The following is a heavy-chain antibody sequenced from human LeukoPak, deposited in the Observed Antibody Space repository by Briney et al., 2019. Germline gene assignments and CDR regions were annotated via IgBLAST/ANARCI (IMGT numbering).Heavy chain of an antibody. V-gene: IGHV3-21*01. J-gene: IGHJ4*02. CDR3: LLQMTYGELSDPDF. CDR2: SGTRSGTK. Sequence: GGSLRLSCAASGFTLSSLAMHWVRQAPGKGLEWVSSSGTRSGTKYYADSVMGRFTISRDSAMNSVSLQINSLRAEDTAVYYCLLQMTYGELSDPDFRGQGTLITVSS. CDR1: GFTLSSLA. D-gene: IGHD3-16*02.